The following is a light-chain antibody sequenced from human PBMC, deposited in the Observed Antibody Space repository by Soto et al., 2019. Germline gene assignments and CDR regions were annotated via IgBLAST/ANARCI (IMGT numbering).Light chain of an antibody. J-gene: IGLJ1*01. Sequence: QAALTQPPSASGSPGQSVTISCTGTSSDIGGYNYVSWYQQHPGKAPKLMIYEVTKRPSGVPDRFSGSKSGNTASLTVSGLQAADEADYYCTSYAGSNNLVFAPGTHVTV. CDR2: EVT. V-gene: IGLV2-8*01. CDR1: SSDIGGYNY. CDR3: TSYAGSNNLV.